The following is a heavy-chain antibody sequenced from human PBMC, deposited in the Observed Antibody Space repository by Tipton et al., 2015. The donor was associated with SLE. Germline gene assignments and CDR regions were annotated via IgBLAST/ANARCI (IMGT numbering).Heavy chain of an antibody. CDR1: GGSISSGSYY. V-gene: IGHV4-61*02. Sequence: TLSLTCTVSGGSISSGSYYWSGIRQPAGKGLEWIGRIYTSGSTNYNPSLKSRVTISVDTSKNQFSLKLSPVTAADTTVYYCARASGSGSSYAFDIWGQGTMVTVSS. CDR3: ARASGSGSSYAFDI. J-gene: IGHJ3*02. CDR2: IYTSGST. D-gene: IGHD3-10*01.